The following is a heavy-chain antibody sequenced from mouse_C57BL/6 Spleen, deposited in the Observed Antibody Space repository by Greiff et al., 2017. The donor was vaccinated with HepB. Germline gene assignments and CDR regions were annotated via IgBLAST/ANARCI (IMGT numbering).Heavy chain of an antibody. D-gene: IGHD1-1*02. J-gene: IGHJ1*03. CDR3: ARAGSHWYFDV. CDR1: GYTFTDYY. CDR2: LYPGSGNT. Sequence: QLQESGPELVKPGASVKISCKASGYTFTDYYINWVKQRPGQGLEWIGWLYPGSGNTKYNEKLKGKATLTVDTSSSTAYMQLSSLTSEDSAVYFCARAGSHWYFDVWGTGTTVTVSS. V-gene: IGHV1-84*01.